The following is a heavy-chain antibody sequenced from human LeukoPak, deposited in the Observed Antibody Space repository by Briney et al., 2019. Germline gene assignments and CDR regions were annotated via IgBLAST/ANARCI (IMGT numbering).Heavy chain of an antibody. Sequence: GGSLRLSCAASGFTVSSNYMSWVRQAPGKGLEWVAGIKEDGSEQYYVDSVKGRFTISRDNAKNSLYLQMNSLRAEDTAVYYCARAAHHRYFDLWGRGTLVTVSS. V-gene: IGHV3-7*01. CDR3: ARAAHHRYFDL. J-gene: IGHJ2*01. CDR2: IKEDGSEQ. CDR1: GFTVSSNY. D-gene: IGHD1-14*01.